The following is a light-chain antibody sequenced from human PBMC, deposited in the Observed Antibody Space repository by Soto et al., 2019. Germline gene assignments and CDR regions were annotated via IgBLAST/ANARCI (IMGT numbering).Light chain of an antibody. V-gene: IGKV1-39*01. J-gene: IGKJ1*01. CDR1: QSIGSF. CDR3: QQTYYTPWT. CDR2: AAS. Sequence: DIQMTQSPSSLSASVGDRVTITCRASQSIGSFLNWYQKKPGKAPTLLIYAASSLQSGVPSRFSGSGSGTDFTLTISSLQFEDFASYYCQQTYYTPWTFGQGTRVEIK.